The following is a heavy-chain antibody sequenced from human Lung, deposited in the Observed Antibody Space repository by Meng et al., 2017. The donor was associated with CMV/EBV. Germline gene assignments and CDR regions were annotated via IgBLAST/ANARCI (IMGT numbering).Heavy chain of an antibody. J-gene: IGHJ4*02. V-gene: IGHV3-23*01. Sequence: GEXXKISCAASGFDFTTYAMTWVRQAPGRGLEWVSSISGSGGATYYAASVKGRFTVSRDNSKNTLFLRINSLRAEDTALYYCAKGARMAGAGPDYWGQGTVVTVSS. CDR1: GFDFTTYA. D-gene: IGHD6-13*01. CDR2: ISGSGGAT. CDR3: AKGARMAGAGPDY.